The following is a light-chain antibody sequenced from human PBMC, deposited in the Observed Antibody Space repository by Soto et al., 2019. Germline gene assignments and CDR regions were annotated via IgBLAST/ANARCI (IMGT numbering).Light chain of an antibody. V-gene: IGLV7-43*01. J-gene: IGLJ2*01. CDR1: TGAVTSDYF. CDR2: NTN. Sequence: QTVVTQEPSMTVSPGGTVTLTCASSTGAVTSDYFPNWIQQKPGQTPRSLIYNTNNKYSWTPARFSGYLLGGKAALTLSDVQPEDEADYYCLLYYSGHVRLFGGGTKLTVL. CDR3: LLYYSGHVRL.